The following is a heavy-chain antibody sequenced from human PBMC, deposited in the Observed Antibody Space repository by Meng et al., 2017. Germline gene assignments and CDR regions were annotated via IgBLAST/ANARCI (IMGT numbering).Heavy chain of an antibody. J-gene: IGHJ3*02. CDR2: ISGSGGST. CDR3: AAYCGGDCLGWWNAFDI. CDR1: GFTFSSYA. D-gene: IGHD2-21*02. V-gene: IGHV3-23*01. Sequence: GESLKISCAASGFTFSSYAMSWVRQAPGKGLEWVATISGSGGSTYYADSVKGRFTISRDKSKNTLYLQMNSLRAEDTAVYYCAAYCGGDCLGWWNAFDIWGQGTMVTVSS.